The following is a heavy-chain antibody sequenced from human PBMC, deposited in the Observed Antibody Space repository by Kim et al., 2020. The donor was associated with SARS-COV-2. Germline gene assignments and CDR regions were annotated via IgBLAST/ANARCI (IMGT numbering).Heavy chain of an antibody. V-gene: IGHV3-64*01. J-gene: IGHJ4*02. CDR3: ARSGSPLGDFDY. Sequence: YYANSVKGRFTISRDNSKNTLYLQMGSLRAEDMAVYYCARSGSPLGDFDYWGQGTLVTVSS. D-gene: IGHD3-16*01.